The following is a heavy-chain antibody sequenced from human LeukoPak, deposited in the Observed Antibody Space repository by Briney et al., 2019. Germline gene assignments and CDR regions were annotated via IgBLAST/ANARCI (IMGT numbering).Heavy chain of an antibody. CDR1: GFTFNNYG. Sequence: GGSLRLSCAAAGFTFNNYGLIWVRHAPGKGLGWVAAISYDGGGTMYAPVVECRFTTSRDNSKNTLFLQINSLGAEDTALYYCAKGSSGYFADLWGQGALVTVSS. D-gene: IGHD3-22*01. CDR2: ISYDGGGT. CDR3: AKGSSGYFADL. V-gene: IGHV3-23*01. J-gene: IGHJ5*02.